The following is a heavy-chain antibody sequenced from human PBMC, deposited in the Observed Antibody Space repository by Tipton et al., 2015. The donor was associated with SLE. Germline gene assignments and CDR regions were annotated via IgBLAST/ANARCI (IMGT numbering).Heavy chain of an antibody. V-gene: IGHV4-39*01. Sequence: TLSLTCNVSGASISSSDYSWGWMRQPPGEGLEWIGSVYSSGSAHHNPSLKSRVTILVDTSKNQFSLRLSSVTAADTAIYYCARLGGYDFWSGFFDYWGQGTQVTVSS. D-gene: IGHD3-3*01. CDR2: VYSSGSA. CDR1: GASISSSDYS. J-gene: IGHJ4*02. CDR3: ARLGGYDFWSGFFDY.